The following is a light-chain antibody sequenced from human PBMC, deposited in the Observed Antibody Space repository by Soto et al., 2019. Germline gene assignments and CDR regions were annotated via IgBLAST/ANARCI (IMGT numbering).Light chain of an antibody. CDR3: QQYNNSPET. CDR1: QSVDSAF. V-gene: IGKV3-20*01. CDR2: GAS. Sequence: EIVLAQSPGVVSXAXXXXXTXSXSASQSVDSAFFAWYQQKPGQAPRLLIYGASNRVPGIPDRFSGSGSGTDFTLTISKLEPEDFAVYYCQQYNNSPETFGRGTKVDIK. J-gene: IGKJ1*01.